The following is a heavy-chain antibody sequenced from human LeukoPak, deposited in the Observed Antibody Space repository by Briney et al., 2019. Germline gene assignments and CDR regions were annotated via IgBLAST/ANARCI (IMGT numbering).Heavy chain of an antibody. Sequence: SETLSLTCTVSGGSISSSSYYWGWIRQPPGKGLEWIGSIYYSGSTYYNPSLKSRVTISVDTSKNQFSLKLSSVTAADTAVYYCVLRLEWLLWVIYWGQGTLVTVSS. D-gene: IGHD3-3*01. CDR2: IYYSGST. CDR1: GGSISSSSYY. J-gene: IGHJ4*02. V-gene: IGHV4-39*01. CDR3: VLRLEWLLWVIY.